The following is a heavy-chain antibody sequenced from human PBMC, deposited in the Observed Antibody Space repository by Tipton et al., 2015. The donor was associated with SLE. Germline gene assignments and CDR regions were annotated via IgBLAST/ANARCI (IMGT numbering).Heavy chain of an antibody. CDR2: INHSGST. J-gene: IGHJ4*02. V-gene: IGHV4-34*01. CDR1: GASSSGYF. D-gene: IGHD6-6*01. Sequence: TLSLTCAVYGASSSGYFWSWIRQSPGKGLEWIGEINHSGSTNYNPSLKSRVTISVDTSKNQFSLKLSSVTAADTAVYYCARHAGSSSSFDYWGQGTLVTVSS. CDR3: ARHAGSSSSFDY.